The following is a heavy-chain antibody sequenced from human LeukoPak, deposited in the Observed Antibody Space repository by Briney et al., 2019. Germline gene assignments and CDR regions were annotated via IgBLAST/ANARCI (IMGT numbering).Heavy chain of an antibody. J-gene: IGHJ4*02. CDR1: GYTFTGYY. D-gene: IGHD3-3*01. CDR3: ARGGDYDFWSGYLVVY. V-gene: IGHV1-2*02. Sequence: ASVKVSCKASGYTFTGYYMHWVRQAPGQGLEWMGWINPNSGGTNYAQKFQGRVTMTRDTSISTAYMELSRLRSDDTAVYYCARGGDYDFWSGYLVVYWGQGTLVTVSS. CDR2: INPNSGGT.